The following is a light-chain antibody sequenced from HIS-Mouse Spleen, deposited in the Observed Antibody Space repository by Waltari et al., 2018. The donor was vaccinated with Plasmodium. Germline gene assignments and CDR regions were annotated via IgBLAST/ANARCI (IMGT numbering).Light chain of an antibody. J-gene: IGKJ1*01. CDR3: QQYGSSGT. CDR2: GAS. CDR1: QSVSSSY. V-gene: IGKV3-20*01. Sequence: EIVLTQSPRTLSLSPGERATLPCRASQSVSSSYLAWYQQKPGQAPGLLIYGASSRATGIPDRFSGSGSGTDFTLTISRLEPEDFAVYYCQQYGSSGTFGQGTKGEIK.